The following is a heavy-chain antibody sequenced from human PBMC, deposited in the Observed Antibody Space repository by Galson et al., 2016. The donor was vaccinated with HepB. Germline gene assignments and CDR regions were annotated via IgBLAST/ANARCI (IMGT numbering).Heavy chain of an antibody. CDR3: AKGGRILWDAMDV. J-gene: IGHJ6*02. CDR2: IKQDGTEK. CDR1: AFTFRSFW. V-gene: IGHV3-7*03. Sequence: SLRLSCAASAFTFRSFWMSWVRQAPGKGLEWVANIKQDGTEKYYMDSVKGRFTISRDNAKNSLYLQMNSLRADDTAVYYCAKGGRILWDAMDVWGQGTTVTVSS. D-gene: IGHD2/OR15-2a*01.